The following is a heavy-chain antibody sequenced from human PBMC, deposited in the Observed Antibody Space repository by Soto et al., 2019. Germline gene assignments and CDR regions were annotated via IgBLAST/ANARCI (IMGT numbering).Heavy chain of an antibody. CDR2: TRNRANGYTT. CDR1: GFTLSDHY. J-gene: IGHJ4*02. CDR3: ARAFYASGSYSLDY. Sequence: PGGSLRLSCAASGFTLSDHYMDWVRQAPAKGLEWVGRTRNRANGYTTEYAASVKGRFTISRDDSKNSLYLQMNSLETEDTAVYYCARAFYASGSYSLDYWGQGALVTVSS. D-gene: IGHD3-10*01. V-gene: IGHV3-72*01.